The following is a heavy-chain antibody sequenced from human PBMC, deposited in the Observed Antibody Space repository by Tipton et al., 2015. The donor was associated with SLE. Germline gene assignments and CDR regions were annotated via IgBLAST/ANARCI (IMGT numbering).Heavy chain of an antibody. CDR3: ASVAVAGQESNWFDP. CDR2: IYASGST. J-gene: IGHJ5*02. V-gene: IGHV4-61*09. CDR1: GGSISSSSYY. Sequence: TLSLTCTVSGGSISSSSYYWSWIRQPAGKGLEWIGYIYASGSTNYSPSLKSRVTISVDTSKNQFSLKLSSVTAADTAVYYCASVAVAGQESNWFDPWGQGTLVTVSS. D-gene: IGHD6-19*01.